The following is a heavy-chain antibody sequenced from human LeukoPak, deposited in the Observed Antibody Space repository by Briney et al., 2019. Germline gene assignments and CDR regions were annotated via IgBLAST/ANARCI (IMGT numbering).Heavy chain of an antibody. D-gene: IGHD1-7*01. Sequence: PGRSLRLSCAASGFTFSSYGMHWVRQAPGKGLEWVAVMWDDESNKYYADSVKGRFTISRDNSKNTLDLQMSSPRAEDTAIYYCARGQITGTTNWFDYWGQGTLVTVSS. J-gene: IGHJ4*02. CDR3: ARGQITGTTNWFDY. V-gene: IGHV3-33*08. CDR1: GFTFSSYG. CDR2: MWDDESNK.